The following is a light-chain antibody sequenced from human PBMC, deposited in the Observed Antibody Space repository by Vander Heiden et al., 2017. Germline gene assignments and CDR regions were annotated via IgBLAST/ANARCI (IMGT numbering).Light chain of an antibody. CDR2: LGS. J-gene: IGKJ4*01. CDR1: QSLLHRNGYNY. Sequence: AMTQSPLSPPGTSGEPAYISCRASQSLLHRNGYNYLDWYLQKPGQAPQLLIYLGSNRASGVPDRFSGSGSGTDFTLKISRVEAEDVGVYYCMQALQTLLTFGGGTKVEIK. V-gene: IGKV2-28*01. CDR3: MQALQTLLT.